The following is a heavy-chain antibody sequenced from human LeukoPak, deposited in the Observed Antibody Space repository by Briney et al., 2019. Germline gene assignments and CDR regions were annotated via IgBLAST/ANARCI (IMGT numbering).Heavy chain of an antibody. Sequence: SQTLSLTCTVSGGSISSSSYYWSWIRQTAGKGLEWIGRIYTTGSTNYNPSLKSRVTMSVDTSKNQFSLKLSSVTAADTAVYYCAGDSSGYYYLFDYWGQGTLVTVSS. D-gene: IGHD3-22*01. CDR3: AGDSSGYYYLFDY. J-gene: IGHJ4*02. CDR2: IYTTGST. CDR1: GGSISSSSYY. V-gene: IGHV4-61*02.